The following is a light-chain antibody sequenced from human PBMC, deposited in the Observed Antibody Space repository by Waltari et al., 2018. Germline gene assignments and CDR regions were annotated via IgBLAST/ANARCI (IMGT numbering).Light chain of an antibody. CDR1: SGHSSNV. Sequence: QLVLTQSPSASASLGASVKLTCTLSSGHSSNVIAWLQQQPEQGPRYLMKVNSDGSHSKGDKIPDRFSVSSSGTEHYLTISSLQSEEEADYYCQTGGHGTWVFGGGTKLTVL. V-gene: IGLV4-69*01. CDR2: VNSDGSH. CDR3: QTGGHGTWV. J-gene: IGLJ3*02.